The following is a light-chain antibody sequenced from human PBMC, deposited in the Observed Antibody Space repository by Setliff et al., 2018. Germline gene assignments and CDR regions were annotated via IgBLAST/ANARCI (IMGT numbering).Light chain of an antibody. CDR1: SSDVGGYKF. V-gene: IGLV2-8*01. J-gene: IGLJ1*01. CDR3: SSYAGSNNFV. CDR2: EVN. Sequence: QSVLTQPPSASGSPGQSVTISCTGTSSDVGGYKFVSWYQHHPGKAPKLIIYEVNKRPSGVPDRFSGSKSGNTASLTVSGLQAEDEADYYCSSYAGSNNFVFGTGTKVTVL.